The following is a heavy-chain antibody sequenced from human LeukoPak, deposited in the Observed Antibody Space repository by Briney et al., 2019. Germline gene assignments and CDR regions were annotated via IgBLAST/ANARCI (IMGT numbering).Heavy chain of an antibody. V-gene: IGHV3-48*03. CDR2: IRSTGSII. CDR1: GFTFSSYE. D-gene: IGHD4-23*01. J-gene: IGHJ3*02. CDR3: ARVNDYGGNDDAFDI. Sequence: GGSLRLSCVASGFTFSSYETNWVRQAPGKGLEWVSYIRSTGSIIFYADSVKGRFTISRDNAKNSLYLQMNSLRAEDTALYYCARVNDYGGNDDAFDIWGQGTMVTVSS.